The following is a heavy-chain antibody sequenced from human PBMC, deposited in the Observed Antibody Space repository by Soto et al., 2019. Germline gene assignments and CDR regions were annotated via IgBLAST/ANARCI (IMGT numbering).Heavy chain of an antibody. V-gene: IGHV1-8*02. CDR1: GYTFTAYY. D-gene: IGHD7-27*01. CDR2: MNPDSGDT. Sequence: VSVTCYCTASGYTFTAYYLHWVRQATGQGPEWMGWMNPDSGDTGYVPNFQGRVSMTRSTSISTAYMELSDLRSEDTAVYYCARSRGGTGVHFDFWGQGTQVTVSS. J-gene: IGHJ4*02. CDR3: ARSRGGTGVHFDF.